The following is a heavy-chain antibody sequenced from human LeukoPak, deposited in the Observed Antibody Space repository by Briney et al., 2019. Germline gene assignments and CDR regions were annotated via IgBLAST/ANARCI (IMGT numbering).Heavy chain of an antibody. CDR2: IYYSGST. D-gene: IGHD1-14*01. CDR3: ARVAPEVYYYYMDV. J-gene: IGHJ6*03. CDR1: GYSISSGYY. Sequence: SETLSLTCTVSGYSISSGYYWGWIRQPPGKGLEWIGYIYYSGSTNYNPSLKSRVTISVDTSKNQFSLKLSSVTAADTAAYYCARVAPEVYYYYMDVWGKGTTVTVSS. V-gene: IGHV4-38-2*02.